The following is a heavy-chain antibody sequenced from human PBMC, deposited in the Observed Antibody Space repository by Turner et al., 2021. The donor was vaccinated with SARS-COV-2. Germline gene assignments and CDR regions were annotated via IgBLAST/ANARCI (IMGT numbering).Heavy chain of an antibody. CDR3: AHSEVSGFAEANFDY. V-gene: IGHV2-5*01. Sequence: QITLKASGPTLVKPTQTLPLPCTFSGFSLRTSGVGVGWIRHPPGKALEWLALIYWNDGKRYSPSLKSRLTITKDTSKNQVVLTMTNRDPVDTATDYCAHSEVSGFAEANFDYWGQGTLVTVSS. CDR2: IYWNDGK. D-gene: IGHD3-10*01. CDR1: GFSLRTSGVG. J-gene: IGHJ4*02.